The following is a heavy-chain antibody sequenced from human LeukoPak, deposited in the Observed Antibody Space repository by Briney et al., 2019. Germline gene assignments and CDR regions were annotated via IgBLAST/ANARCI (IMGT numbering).Heavy chain of an antibody. CDR2: IYTSGST. V-gene: IGHV4-4*07. J-gene: IGHJ2*01. CDR3: ARVPGHYYYDSSGYPNWYFDL. CDR1: GGSISSYY. D-gene: IGHD3-22*01. Sequence: PSETLSLTCTVSGGSISSYYWSWIRQPAGKGLEWIGRIYTSGSTNYNPSLKSRVTMSVDTSKNQFSLKLSSVTAAGTAVYYCARVPGHYYYDSSGYPNWYFDLWGRGTLVTVSS.